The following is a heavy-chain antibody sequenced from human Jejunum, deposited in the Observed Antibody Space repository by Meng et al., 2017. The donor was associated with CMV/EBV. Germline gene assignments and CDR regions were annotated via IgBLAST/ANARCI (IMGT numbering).Heavy chain of an antibody. Sequence: ASGGAFSNFAIAWVRQAPGQGLEWMGGIIPIVDIANYAQRFQGRVTITADKSTTTAYMELSRLRSEDTAVYYCARRGNYYGSNWFDPWGQGTLVTVSS. CDR3: ARRGNYYGSNWFDP. CDR2: IIPIVDIA. D-gene: IGHD3-10*01. CDR1: GGAFSNFA. V-gene: IGHV1-69*10. J-gene: IGHJ5*02.